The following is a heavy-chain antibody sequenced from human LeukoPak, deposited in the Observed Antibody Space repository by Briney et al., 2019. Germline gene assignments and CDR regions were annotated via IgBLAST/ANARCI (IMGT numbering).Heavy chain of an antibody. V-gene: IGHV3-23*01. J-gene: IGHJ4*02. D-gene: IGHD2-21*01. CDR1: GFTFSSYA. CDR2: ISGSGGST. Sequence: GGSLRLSCAASGFTFSSYAMSWVRPAPGKGLEWVSAISGSGGSTYYADSVKGRFTISRDNSKNTLYLQMNSLRAEDTAVYYCAKDLHIVVVIANFDYWGQGTLVTVSS. CDR3: AKDLHIVVVIANFDY.